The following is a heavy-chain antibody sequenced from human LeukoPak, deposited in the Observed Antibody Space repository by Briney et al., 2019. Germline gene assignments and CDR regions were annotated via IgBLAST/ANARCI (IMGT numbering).Heavy chain of an antibody. D-gene: IGHD3-3*01. J-gene: IGHJ4*02. CDR2: IYYSGST. CDR3: ARHTPGGDPLRFLSP. CDR1: GGSISSSY. V-gene: IGHV4-59*08. Sequence: SETLSLTCTVSGGSISSSYWSWIRQPPGKGLEWIGYIYYSGSTNYNPSLKSRVTISVDTSKNQFSLKLSSVTAADTAVYYCARHTPGGDPLRFLSPWGQGTLVTVSS.